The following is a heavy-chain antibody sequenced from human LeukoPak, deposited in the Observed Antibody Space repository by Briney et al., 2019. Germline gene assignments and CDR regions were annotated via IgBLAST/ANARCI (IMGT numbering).Heavy chain of an antibody. V-gene: IGHV1-69*05. CDR2: IIPIFGTA. CDR1: GGTFSSYA. J-gene: IGHJ4*02. Sequence: SVKISCKASGGTFSSYAISWVRQAPGQGLEWMGGIIPIFGTANYAQKFQGRVTITTDESTSAAYMELSSLRSEDTAVYYCARSDYGDYNFDYWGQGALVTVSS. D-gene: IGHD4-17*01. CDR3: ARSDYGDYNFDY.